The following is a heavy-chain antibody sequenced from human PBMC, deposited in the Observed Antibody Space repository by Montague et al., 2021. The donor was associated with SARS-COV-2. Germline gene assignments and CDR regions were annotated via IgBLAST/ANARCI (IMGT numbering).Heavy chain of an antibody. CDR2: VYTSGST. CDR3: ARDAPAAYDYDNRGLRH. V-gene: IGHV4-61*09. D-gene: IGHD3-22*01. CDR1: GGSISSGSYS. J-gene: IGHJ1*01. Sequence: TLSLTCTVSGGSISSGSYSWSWIRQPAGKGMEWIGHVYTSGSTKYNTSLKNRITISVDTSKNQFSLNLNSVTAADTGVYYCARDAPAAYDYDNRGLRHWGQLALATAAS.